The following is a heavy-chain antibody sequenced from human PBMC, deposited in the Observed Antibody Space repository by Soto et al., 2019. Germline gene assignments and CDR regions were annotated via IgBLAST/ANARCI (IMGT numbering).Heavy chain of an antibody. V-gene: IGHV4-61*01. CDR3: AREEKQLSRYGGDFDS. CDR2: IYYIGTT. CDR1: DGSVNTGNYY. J-gene: IGHJ4*02. Sequence: QVQLQESGPGLVKPSETLSLTCSVSDGSVNTGNYYWSWIRQPPGKGLEWIGHIYYIGTTNYNPSLKSRGTISVDTPKNQFSRKVTSVTAADTAVYFCAREEKQLSRYGGDFDSGGQGILVTVSS. D-gene: IGHD3-16*01.